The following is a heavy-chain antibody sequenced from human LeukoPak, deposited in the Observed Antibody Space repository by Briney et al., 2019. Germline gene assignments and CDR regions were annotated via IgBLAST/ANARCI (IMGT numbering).Heavy chain of an antibody. CDR3: ARYRTYYYGSGSYYSRYYFDY. J-gene: IGHJ4*02. CDR1: GGSFSGYY. V-gene: IGHV4-34*01. Sequence: SETLSLTCAVYGGSFSGYYWSWIRQPPGKGLEWIGEINHSGSTNYNPSLKSRVTISVDTSKNQFSLKLSSVTAADTAVYYCARYRTYYYGSGSYYSRYYFDYWGQGTLVTVSS. D-gene: IGHD3-10*01. CDR2: INHSGST.